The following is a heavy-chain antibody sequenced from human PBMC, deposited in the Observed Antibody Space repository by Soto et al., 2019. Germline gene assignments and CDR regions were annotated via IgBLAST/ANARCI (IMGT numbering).Heavy chain of an antibody. CDR1: GGSISSYY. J-gene: IGHJ4*02. V-gene: IGHV4-59*08. CDR2: IYYSGST. D-gene: IGHD3-10*01. CDR3: ARHATRGVMSEPFDY. Sequence: PSKTLSLTCTVSGGSISSYYWSWIRQPPGKGLEWIGYIYYSGSTTYNPSLKSRVTISVDTSKNQFSLKLSSVTAADTAVYYCARHATRGVMSEPFDYRGQGTLVTVSS.